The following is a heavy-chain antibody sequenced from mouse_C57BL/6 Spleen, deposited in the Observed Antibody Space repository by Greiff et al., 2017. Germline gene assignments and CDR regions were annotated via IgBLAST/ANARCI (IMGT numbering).Heavy chain of an antibody. CDR1: GFSLTSYG. J-gene: IGHJ2*01. D-gene: IGHD4-1*01. Sequence: QVQLKESGPGLVQPSQSLSITCTVSGFSLTSYGVHWVRQPPGKGLEWLGVIWSGGSTDYNAAFISRLSISKDNSKSQVFFKMNSLQADDTAIYYCAKNGMGKLGLFDYWGQGTTLTVSS. CDR2: IWSGGST. CDR3: AKNGMGKLGLFDY. V-gene: IGHV2-4*01.